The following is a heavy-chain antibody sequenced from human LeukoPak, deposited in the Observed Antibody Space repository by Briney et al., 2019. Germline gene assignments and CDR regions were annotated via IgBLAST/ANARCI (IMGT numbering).Heavy chain of an antibody. CDR1: GFTFSSYW. CDR2: INSDGSST. Sequence: PGGSLRLSCAASGFTFSSYWMHWVRQAPGKGQVWVSRINSDGSSTSYADSVKGRFTISRDNAKNTLYLQMNSLRAEDTAVYYCARGDWGGWWFSDYWGQGTLVTVSS. J-gene: IGHJ4*02. V-gene: IGHV3-74*01. CDR3: ARGDWGGWWFSDY. D-gene: IGHD7-27*01.